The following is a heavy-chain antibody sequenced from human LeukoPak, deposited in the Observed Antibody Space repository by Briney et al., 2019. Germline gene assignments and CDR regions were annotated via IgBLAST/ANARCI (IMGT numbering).Heavy chain of an antibody. Sequence: GGSLRLSCTASGFTFSNYAMNWVRQAPGKGLEWVSGISGSDGSTYYADSVKGRFTISRDNSKNTLYLQMNSLRAEDTAVYYCAKDTGDSVGDYWGQGTLVTVSS. J-gene: IGHJ4*02. CDR1: GFTFSNYA. CDR3: AKDTGDSVGDY. D-gene: IGHD6-13*01. CDR2: ISGSDGST. V-gene: IGHV3-23*01.